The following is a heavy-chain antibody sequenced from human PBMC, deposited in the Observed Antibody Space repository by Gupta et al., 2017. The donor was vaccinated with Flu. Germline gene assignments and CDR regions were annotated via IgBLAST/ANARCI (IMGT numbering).Heavy chain of an antibody. CDR2: INTGNGDT. J-gene: IGHJ3*02. CDR1: GYTFITYA. Sequence: QVQLVQSGAEVKEPGASVKVSCKASGYTFITYAIHWVRQAPGQRLEWMGSINTGNGDTKYSQNFQGRVTISRDTSASTAYMELSSLRSEDTAVYYCAREDFRMTGAFDIWGRGTMVTVSS. CDR3: AREDFRMTGAFDI. V-gene: IGHV1-3*04.